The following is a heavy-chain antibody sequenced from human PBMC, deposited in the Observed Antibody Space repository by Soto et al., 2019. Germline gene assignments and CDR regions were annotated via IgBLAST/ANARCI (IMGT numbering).Heavy chain of an antibody. V-gene: IGHV3-21*01. CDR3: AREVSKYSGYDFDY. D-gene: IGHD5-12*01. J-gene: IGHJ4*02. CDR2: ISSSSSYI. Sequence: GALRISCAASGFTFSSYSMNWVRQAPGKGLEWVSSISSSSSYIYYADSVKGRFTISRDNARNSLYLQMNSLRAEDTAVYYCAREVSKYSGYDFDYWGQGTLVTVSS. CDR1: GFTFSSYS.